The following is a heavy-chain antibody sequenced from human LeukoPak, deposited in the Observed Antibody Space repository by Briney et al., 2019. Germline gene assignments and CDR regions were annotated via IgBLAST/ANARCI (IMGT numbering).Heavy chain of an antibody. V-gene: IGHV3-64*01. J-gene: IGHJ6*03. CDR3: ARHSSSSYYYYYYMDV. CDR2: ISSNGGST. Sequence: PGGSLRLSCAASGLTFSSYAMHWVRQAPGKGLEYVSAISSNGGSTYYANSVKGRFTISRDNSKNTLYLQMGSLRAEDMAVYYCARHSSSSYYYYYYMDVWGKGTTVTVSS. CDR1: GLTFSSYA. D-gene: IGHD6-6*01.